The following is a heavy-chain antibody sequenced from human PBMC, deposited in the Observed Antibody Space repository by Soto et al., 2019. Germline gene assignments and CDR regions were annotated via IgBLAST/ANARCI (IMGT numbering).Heavy chain of an antibody. D-gene: IGHD1-7*01. Sequence: SQTLSLTCVISGDSVSSNSAAWNWIRQSPSRGLEWLGRTYYRSRWYNDYAVSVRSRITVNADTSKNQFPLHLNSVTPEDTAVYYFAGTSSLQWYYMDVWDKGTTVTVSS. CDR1: GDSVSSNSAA. V-gene: IGHV6-1*01. J-gene: IGHJ6*03. CDR3: AGTSSLQWYYMDV. CDR2: TYYRSRWYN.